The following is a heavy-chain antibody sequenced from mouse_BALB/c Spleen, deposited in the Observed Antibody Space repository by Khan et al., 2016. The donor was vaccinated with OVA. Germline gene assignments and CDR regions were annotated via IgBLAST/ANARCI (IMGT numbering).Heavy chain of an antibody. V-gene: IGHV1-4*01. CDR1: GYTFTSYT. D-gene: IGHD2-14*01. CDR2: INPTNSYT. Sequence: QVRLQQSGAELARPGASVKMSCKASGYTFTSYTMHWVQQRPGQGLEWIGYINPTNSYTNYTQKFKDKATLTADKSSSTAYMQLSSLTSEDSAVYYCAREGAYYRSDGWFAYWGQGTLVTVSA. CDR3: AREGAYYRSDGWFAY. J-gene: IGHJ3*01.